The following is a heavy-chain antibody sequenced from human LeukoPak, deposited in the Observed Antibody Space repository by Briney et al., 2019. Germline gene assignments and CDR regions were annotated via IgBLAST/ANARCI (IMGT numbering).Heavy chain of an antibody. V-gene: IGHV4-59*01. CDR3: ARVGEGCFDH. J-gene: IGHJ4*02. CDR2: IYYSGNT. CDR1: GXSISSYC. Sequence: PSETLSLTCTVSGXSISSYCWSWIRQPPGKGLEWIGYIYYSGNTNYNPSLKTRVTISIDTSKNQFSLRLRSVTAADTAIYYCARVGEGCFDHWGQGTLATVSS.